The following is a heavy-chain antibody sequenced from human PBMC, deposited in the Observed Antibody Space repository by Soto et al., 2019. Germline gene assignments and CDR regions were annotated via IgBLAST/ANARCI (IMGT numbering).Heavy chain of an antibody. Sequence: SETLSLTCTVFGGSISSGSYYWTWIRQYPGEGPEWIGYIFYSGSTYYNPSLESRVTISADTSKNQFSLKMKSVTAADTAVYYCARARLNRAFDFWGQGTLVTVSS. V-gene: IGHV4-31*03. J-gene: IGHJ4*02. CDR3: ARARLNRAFDF. CDR2: IFYSGST. CDR1: GGSISSGSYY.